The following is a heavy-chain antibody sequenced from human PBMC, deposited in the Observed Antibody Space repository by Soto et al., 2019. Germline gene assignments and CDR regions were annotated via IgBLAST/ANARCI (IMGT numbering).Heavy chain of an antibody. CDR2: ISRSGSII. CDR1: GFTFRSYE. D-gene: IGHD2-15*01. CDR3: ARRLWDVAVVVAATRGVFDI. J-gene: IGHJ3*02. V-gene: IGHV3-48*03. Sequence: EVQLVESGGGLIQPGGSLRLSCAASGFTFRSYEMNWVRRAPGKGLEWVSHISRSGSIIYYADSVKGGFSISRDNAKNLLYLQMNSLGAEDTAVYYCARRLWDVAVVVAATRGVFDIWGQGTMVTVSS.